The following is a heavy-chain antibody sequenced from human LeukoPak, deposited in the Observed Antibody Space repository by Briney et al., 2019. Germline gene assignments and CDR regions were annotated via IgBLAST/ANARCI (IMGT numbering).Heavy chain of an antibody. V-gene: IGHV3-48*02. CDR1: GFTFSDYS. Sequence: PGGSLRLSCAASGFTFSDYSMNWVRQAPGKGLEWVSYISAGGSTIYYADSVKGRFTISRDNAKDSLYLQMNSLRDEDTAVYYCLRGPPMFTNWGQGTLVTVSS. CDR3: LRGPPMFTN. CDR2: ISAGGSTI. D-gene: IGHD3-10*01. J-gene: IGHJ4*02.